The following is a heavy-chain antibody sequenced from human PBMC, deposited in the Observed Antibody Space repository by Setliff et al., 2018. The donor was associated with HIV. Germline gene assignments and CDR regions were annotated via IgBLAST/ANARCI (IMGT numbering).Heavy chain of an antibody. Sequence: SETLSLTCTVSGASVNSHYWAWIRQPPGKGLEWIGSLYYSGNTNYNPSLKSRVTISADTSKNQFSLKLSSVTAADTAVYYCAREATYYYDGSGYYYFDYWGRGTLVTVSS. V-gene: IGHV4-59*02. J-gene: IGHJ4*02. CDR3: AREATYYYDGSGYYYFDY. CDR1: GASVNSHY. CDR2: LYYSGNT. D-gene: IGHD3-22*01.